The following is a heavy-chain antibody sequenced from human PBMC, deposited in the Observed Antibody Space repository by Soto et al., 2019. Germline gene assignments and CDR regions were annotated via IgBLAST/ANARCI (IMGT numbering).Heavy chain of an antibody. D-gene: IGHD3-9*01. CDR3: ARHPRYFSYYHYMDV. CDR1: GGSISGSSYY. J-gene: IGHJ6*03. V-gene: IGHV4-39*01. CDR2: IYYSGST. Sequence: SETLSLTCTVSGGSISGSSYYWGWIRQPPGKGLEWIGSIYYSGSTYYNPSLKSRVTIFADTSKNQFSLNLSSVSAAETGVYYCARHPRYFSYYHYMDVWGKGTTVTVSS.